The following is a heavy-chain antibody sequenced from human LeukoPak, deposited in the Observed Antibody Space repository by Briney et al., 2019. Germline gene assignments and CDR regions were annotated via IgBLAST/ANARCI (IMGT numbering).Heavy chain of an antibody. J-gene: IGHJ4*02. CDR3: AQSQSYGDGFDY. Sequence: PSQTLSLTCAVYGGSFRGYSWSWIRQPPGKGLEWIGEINHSGSTNYNPSLKSRVTISVDTSKIQFSLKLSSVTAADTAVYYCAQSQSYGDGFDYWGQGTLVTVSS. V-gene: IGHV4-34*01. CDR2: INHSGST. D-gene: IGHD4-17*01. CDR1: GGSFRGYS.